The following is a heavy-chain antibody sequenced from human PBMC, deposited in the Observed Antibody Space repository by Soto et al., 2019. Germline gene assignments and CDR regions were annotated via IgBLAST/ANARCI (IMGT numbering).Heavy chain of an antibody. J-gene: IGHJ6*02. V-gene: IGHV3-23*01. CDR1: GFTFSSYA. CDR3: ARGRQQSLIRQGADV. Sequence: EVQLLESGGGLVQPGGSLRLSCAASGFTFSSYAMSWFRQAPGKGLECVSVISASGRNTYYADSMRGRVTISRDSSKNSLFLQMTSLRAADTAVYYCARGRQQSLIRQGADVWDQGTTITVSS. CDR2: ISASGRNT. D-gene: IGHD6-19*01.